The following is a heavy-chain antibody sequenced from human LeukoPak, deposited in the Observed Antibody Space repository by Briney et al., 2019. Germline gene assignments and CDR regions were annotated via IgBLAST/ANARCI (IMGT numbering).Heavy chain of an antibody. Sequence: SETLSLTCTVSGGSISSYYWSWIRQPPGKGLEWIGYIYYSGSTNYNPSLKSRVTISVDTSKNQFSLKLSSVTAADTAVYYCARGDDHYGTDVWGQGTTVTVSS. CDR2: IYYSGST. CDR3: ARGDDHYGTDV. CDR1: GGSISSYY. J-gene: IGHJ6*02. V-gene: IGHV4-59*01. D-gene: IGHD1-1*01.